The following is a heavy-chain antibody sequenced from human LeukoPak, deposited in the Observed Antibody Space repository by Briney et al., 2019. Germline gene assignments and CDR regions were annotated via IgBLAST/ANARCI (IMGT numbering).Heavy chain of an antibody. CDR1: GFTFIDYH. V-gene: IGHV3-13*01. CDR2: IGIRADT. CDR3: ARGGIQVSGIDEFDY. Sequence: PGGSLRLSCAASGFTFIDYHMDWVRQAIGKGLEWVSAIGIRADTHTSGSVKGRYTISRENTESSLYLELNSLRSENTAVYYCARGGIQVSGIDEFDYWGQGTLVTVSS. D-gene: IGHD6-19*01. J-gene: IGHJ4*02.